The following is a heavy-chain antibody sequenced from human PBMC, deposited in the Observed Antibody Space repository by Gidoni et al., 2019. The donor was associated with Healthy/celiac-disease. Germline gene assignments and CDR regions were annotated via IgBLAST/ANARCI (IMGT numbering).Heavy chain of an antibody. Sequence: EVQLVESGGGLVQPGGSLRLSCAASGFTFSSYDMHWVRHATGKGLEWVSAIGTAGDTYFPGSVKGRFTISRENAKNSLYLQMNSLRAGDTAVYYCARGRVGAPWALDYWGQGTLVTVSS. CDR1: GFTFSSYD. CDR2: IGTAGDT. V-gene: IGHV3-13*01. D-gene: IGHD1-26*01. J-gene: IGHJ4*02. CDR3: ARGRVGAPWALDY.